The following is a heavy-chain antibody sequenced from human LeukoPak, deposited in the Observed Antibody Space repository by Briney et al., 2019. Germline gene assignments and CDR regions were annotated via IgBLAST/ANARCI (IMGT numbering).Heavy chain of an antibody. CDR1: GFTFSSYA. J-gene: IGHJ2*01. CDR3: ARENPSGWYPPYWYFDL. V-gene: IGHV3-30*02. CDR2: IRYDGSNK. D-gene: IGHD6-19*01. Sequence: PGGSLRLSCAASGFTFSSYAMHWVRQAPGKGLEWVAFIRYDGSNKYFADSVKGRITISRDSSKNTLYLQMNSLRAEDTAVYYCARENPSGWYPPYWYFDLWGRGTLVTVSS.